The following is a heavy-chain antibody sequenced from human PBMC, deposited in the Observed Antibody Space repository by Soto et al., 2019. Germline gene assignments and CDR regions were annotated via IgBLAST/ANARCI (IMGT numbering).Heavy chain of an antibody. CDR2: ISANGQGI. J-gene: IGHJ4*02. V-gene: IGHV3-23*01. Sequence: PGGSLRLSCAASGFTFSTYALSWVRQAPGKGLEWVSAISANGQGIYYADSARGRFTISRDNSKNTIFLHMDSLRAEDTAVYYCAKDRNYPRDQFHYWGQGTLVTVS. D-gene: IGHD1-7*01. CDR3: AKDRNYPRDQFHY. CDR1: GFTFSTYA.